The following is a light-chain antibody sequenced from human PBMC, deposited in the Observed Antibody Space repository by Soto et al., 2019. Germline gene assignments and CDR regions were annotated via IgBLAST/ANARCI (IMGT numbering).Light chain of an antibody. CDR2: VGTGGIVG. Sequence: QAVVTQPPSASASLGASVTLTCTLSSGYSNYKVDWYQQRPGKGPRFVMRVGTGGIVGSKGDGIPDRFSVLASGLNRYLTIKNIQEEDEGDYHCGADHGSGSNFVVVFGGGTKLTVL. CDR1: SGYSNYK. V-gene: IGLV9-49*01. CDR3: GADHGSGSNFVVV. J-gene: IGLJ2*01.